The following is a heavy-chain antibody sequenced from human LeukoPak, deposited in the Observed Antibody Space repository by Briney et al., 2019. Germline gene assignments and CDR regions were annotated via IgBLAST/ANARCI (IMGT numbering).Heavy chain of an antibody. CDR3: ARDLCSGGSCYSGQTDY. V-gene: IGHV1-69*04. CDR1: GGTFSSYA. D-gene: IGHD2-15*01. J-gene: IGHJ4*02. Sequence: SVKVSCKASGGTFSSYAISWVRQAPGQGLEWMGRIIPILGIANYARKFQGRVTITADKSTSTAYMELSSLRSEDTAVYYCARDLCSGGSCYSGQTDYWGQGTLVTVSS. CDR2: IIPILGIA.